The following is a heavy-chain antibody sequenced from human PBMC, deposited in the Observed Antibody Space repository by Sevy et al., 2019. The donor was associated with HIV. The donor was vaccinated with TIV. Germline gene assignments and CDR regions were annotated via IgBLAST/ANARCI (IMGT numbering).Heavy chain of an antibody. Sequence: GGSLRLSCAASGFPFSTYALHWVRQAPGKGLEWVAVISYDGSNKYYADSVKGRFTISRDSSKNTLYLQMNSLTTEDRAVYDCARDLRSNYNDGFDPWGQGTLVTVSS. D-gene: IGHD4-4*01. CDR1: GFPFSTYA. J-gene: IGHJ5*02. CDR2: ISYDGSNK. CDR3: ARDLRSNYNDGFDP. V-gene: IGHV3-30-3*01.